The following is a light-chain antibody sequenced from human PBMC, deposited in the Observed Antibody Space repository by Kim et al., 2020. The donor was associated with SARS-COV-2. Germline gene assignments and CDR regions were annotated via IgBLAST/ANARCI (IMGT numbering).Light chain of an antibody. V-gene: IGLV3-1*01. Sequence: SYELTQPPSVSVSPGQTARITCSGDKLGDKYACWYQQKPGQSPVLVIYQDSKRPSGNPERFSGYNSGNTATLTISGTQAMDEADYYCQAWDSSTAFFGGGTQLTVL. J-gene: IGLJ2*01. CDR2: QDS. CDR3: QAWDSSTAF. CDR1: KLGDKY.